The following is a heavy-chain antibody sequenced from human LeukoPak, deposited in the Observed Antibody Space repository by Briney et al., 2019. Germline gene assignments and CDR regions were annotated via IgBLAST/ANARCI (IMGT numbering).Heavy chain of an antibody. CDR2: IYRAGST. Sequence: GSLRLFCSAFGFTASTGYMYWGRQAPGKGGEWVAVIYRAGSTFYADSVKGRFTISRDNSKNTLYLQMNSLRAEDTAVYYCARASRGGYYFEYWGQGALVTVSS. CDR1: GFTASTGY. D-gene: IGHD3-16*01. V-gene: IGHV3-53*01. J-gene: IGHJ4*02. CDR3: ARASRGGYYFEY.